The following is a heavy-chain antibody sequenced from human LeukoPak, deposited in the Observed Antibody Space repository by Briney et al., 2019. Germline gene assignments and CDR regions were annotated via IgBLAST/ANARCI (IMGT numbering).Heavy chain of an antibody. J-gene: IGHJ4*02. CDR1: GFTLSSYW. D-gene: IGHD2-8*01. V-gene: IGHV3-74*01. CDR3: ARGEKSWINGFDL. Sequence: PGGSLRLSCAASGFTLSSYWMLWVRQAPGKGLVWVARVSSDGSTTTYADSVKGRFTISRDNAKNTLDLQMNSLRAEDTAVYYCARGEKSWINGFDLWGQGTLVTVSS. CDR2: VSSDGSTT.